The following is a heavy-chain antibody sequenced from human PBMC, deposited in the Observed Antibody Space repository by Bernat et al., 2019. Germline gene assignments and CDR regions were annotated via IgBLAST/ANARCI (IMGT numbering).Heavy chain of an antibody. CDR1: GFTFSTYG. CDR2: ISYDGSNK. V-gene: IGHV3-30*18. D-gene: IGHD2-15*01. CDR3: AKDMSAYCTRVSCYLVDV. Sequence: QVQLVESGGGVVQSGRSLRLSCAASGFTFSTYGMHWVRQAPGKGLEWVAVISYDGSNKYYADSVKGRFTISRDISKNTLYLQMNSLRAEDTAVYYCAKDMSAYCTRVSCYLVDVWGQGTTVTVSS. J-gene: IGHJ6*02.